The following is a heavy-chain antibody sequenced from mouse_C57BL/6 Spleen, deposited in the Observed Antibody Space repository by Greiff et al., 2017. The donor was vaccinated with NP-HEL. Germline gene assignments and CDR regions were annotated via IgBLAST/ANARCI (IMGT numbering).Heavy chain of an antibody. J-gene: IGHJ3*01. CDR1: GYTFTSYW. CDR3: ARSRASDGYYGY. V-gene: IGHV1-69*01. CDR2: IDPSDSYT. D-gene: IGHD2-3*01. Sequence: QVQLQQPGAELVMPGASVKLSCKASGYTFTSYWMHWVKQRPGQGLEWIGEIDPSDSYTNYNQKFKGKSTLTVDKSSSTAYMQLSSLTSEDSAVYYCARSRASDGYYGYWGQGTLVTVSA.